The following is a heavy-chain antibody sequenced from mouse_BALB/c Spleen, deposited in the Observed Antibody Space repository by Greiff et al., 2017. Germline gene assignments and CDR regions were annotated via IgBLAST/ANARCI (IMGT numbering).Heavy chain of an antibody. J-gene: IGHJ1*01. V-gene: IGHV5-6-5*01. CDR2: ISSGGST. Sequence: EVMLVESGGGLVKPGGSLKLSCAASGFTFSSYAMSWVRQTPEKRLEWVASISSGGSTYYPDSVKGRFTISRDNARNILYLQMSSLRSEDTAMYYCARDYDYDWYFDVWGAGTTVTVSS. CDR1: GFTFSSYA. D-gene: IGHD2-4*01. CDR3: ARDYDYDWYFDV.